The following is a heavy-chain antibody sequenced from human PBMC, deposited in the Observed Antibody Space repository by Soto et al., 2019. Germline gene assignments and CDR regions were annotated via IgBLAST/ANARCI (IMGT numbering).Heavy chain of an antibody. CDR2: IIPIFGTA. D-gene: IGHD3-22*01. V-gene: IGHV1-69*13. CDR3: ARDKDEYYYDSSGPAAFDI. Sequence: SVKVSCKASGGTFSSYAISWVRQAPGQGLEWMGGIIPIFGTANYAQKFQGRVTITADESTSTAYMELSSLRSEDTAVYYCARDKDEYYYDSSGPAAFDIWGQGTMVTVSS. J-gene: IGHJ3*02. CDR1: GGTFSSYA.